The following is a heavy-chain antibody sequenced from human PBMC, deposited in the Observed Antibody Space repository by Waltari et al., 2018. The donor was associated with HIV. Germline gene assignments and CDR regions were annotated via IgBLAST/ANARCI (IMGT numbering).Heavy chain of an antibody. V-gene: IGHV3-30*01. D-gene: IGHD2-8*01. Sequence: DSVKGRFTISRDNSKNTVYLQMNSLRAEESAVYHCAREQCRTIPPLRYCTNGVSDYWGQGTLVTVSS. CDR3: AREQCRTIPPLRYCTNGVSDY. J-gene: IGHJ4*02.